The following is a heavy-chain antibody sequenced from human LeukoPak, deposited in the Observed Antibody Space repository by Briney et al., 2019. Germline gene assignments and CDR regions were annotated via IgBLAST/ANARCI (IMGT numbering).Heavy chain of an antibody. CDR1: GFTFTNAW. CDR2: IRSKTDGGTA. V-gene: IGHV3-15*01. J-gene: IGHJ4*02. CDR3: TRYSSGWY. D-gene: IGHD6-19*01. Sequence: PGGSLRLSCAASGFTFTNAWMSWVRQAPGKGLEWVGRIRSKTDGGTADYAAPVKGRFTISRDDSKNALYLQMNSLKAEDTAVYYCTRYSSGWYWGQGTLVTVS.